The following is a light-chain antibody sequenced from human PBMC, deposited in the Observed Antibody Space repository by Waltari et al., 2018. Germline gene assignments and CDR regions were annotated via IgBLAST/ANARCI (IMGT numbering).Light chain of an antibody. Sequence: QSALTQPASVSGSPGPSLTISCPGTSSAVGNSKRVPRYQQHPGKAPKLMIYAVRKRPSGVSDRFSGSKSGDMASLTISGLQPEDEAEYFCSSYAGSSKGVFGGGTKVTVL. J-gene: IGLJ2*01. CDR3: SSYAGSSKGV. CDR1: SSAVGNSKR. CDR2: AVR. V-gene: IGLV2-23*02.